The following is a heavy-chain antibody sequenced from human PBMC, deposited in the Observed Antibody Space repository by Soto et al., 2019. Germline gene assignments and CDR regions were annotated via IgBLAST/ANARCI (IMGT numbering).Heavy chain of an antibody. CDR2: ISAYNGNT. Sequence: ASVKVSCKASGYTFTSYGISWVRQAPGQGLEWMGWISAYNGNTNYAQKLQGRVTMTTDTSTSTAYMELRSLRSDDTAVYYCAREIIISGYCSGGSCYYGWFDPWGQGTLVTVSS. CDR3: AREIIISGYCSGGSCYYGWFDP. CDR1: GYTFTSYG. D-gene: IGHD2-15*01. J-gene: IGHJ5*02. V-gene: IGHV1-18*01.